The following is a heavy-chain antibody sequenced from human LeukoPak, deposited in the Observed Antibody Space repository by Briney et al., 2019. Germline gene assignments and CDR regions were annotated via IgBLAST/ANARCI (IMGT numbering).Heavy chain of an antibody. CDR2: IYHSGST. Sequence: ASETLSLTCSFSGYSISSGYYWGWIRQPPGQGLEWIGNIYHSGSTYYNPSLKSRVTISVDTSKNQFSLKLSSVTAADTAVYYCAGDFWSGYYFRDWGQGTLVTVSS. CDR1: GYSISSGYY. V-gene: IGHV4-38-2*02. D-gene: IGHD3-3*01. CDR3: AGDFWSGYYFRD. J-gene: IGHJ4*02.